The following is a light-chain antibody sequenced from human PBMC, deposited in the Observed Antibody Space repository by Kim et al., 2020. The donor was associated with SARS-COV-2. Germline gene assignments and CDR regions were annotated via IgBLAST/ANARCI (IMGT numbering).Light chain of an antibody. J-gene: IGKJ2*02. Sequence: DIQMTQSPSSLSASVGDRVTITCRASQSISGYVSWYQKKPGKAPKVLIYVASSLQSGVPSRFSGSRFGIDFLITINSLQPQDSLSYDGQKAFSTPCTYGRKPQLDI. CDR3: QKAFSTPCT. V-gene: IGKV1-39*01. CDR2: VAS. CDR1: QSISGY.